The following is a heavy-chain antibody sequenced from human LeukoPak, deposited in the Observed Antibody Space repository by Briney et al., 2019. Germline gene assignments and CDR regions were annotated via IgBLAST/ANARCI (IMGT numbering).Heavy chain of an antibody. CDR3: ARDTDYGGNYDY. CDR1: GFTFSNYAM. D-gene: IGHD4-23*01. V-gene: IGHV4-4*02. CDR2: IYHSGST. J-gene: IGHJ4*02. Sequence: PGGSLRLSCAASGFTFSNYAMSWVRQPPGKGLEWIGEIYHSGSTNYNPSLKSRVTISVDKSKNQFSLKLSSVTAADTAVYYCARDTDYGGNYDYWGQGTLVTVSS.